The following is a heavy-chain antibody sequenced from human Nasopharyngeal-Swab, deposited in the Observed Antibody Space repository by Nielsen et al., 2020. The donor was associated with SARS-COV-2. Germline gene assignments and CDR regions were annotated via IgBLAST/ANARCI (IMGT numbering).Heavy chain of an antibody. CDR2: ISSGSRTI. CDR3: AGGSGSYGGAYQYYYAMDV. V-gene: IGHV3-48*02. J-gene: IGHJ6*02. Sequence: GESLKISCAASGFSFSGCSMNWVRQAPGKGLEWVSYISSGSRTIYDADSVKGRFTISRDNAKNSLYLQMNSLRDEDTAVYYCAGGSGSYGGAYQYYYAMDVWGQGTTVTVSS. CDR1: GFSFSGCS. D-gene: IGHD6-19*01.